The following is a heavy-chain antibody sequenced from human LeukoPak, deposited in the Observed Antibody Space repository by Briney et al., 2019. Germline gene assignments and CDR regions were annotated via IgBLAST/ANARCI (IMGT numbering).Heavy chain of an antibody. V-gene: IGHV3-33*01. D-gene: IGHD3-10*01. Sequence: EGSLRLSCAASGFTLSSYGMHWVRQAPGKGLEWVAVIWYDGSNKYYADSVKGRFTISRDNSKNTLYLQMNSLRAEDTAVYYCASATMFRGVIPDYWGQGTLVTVSS. CDR1: GFTLSSYG. CDR2: IWYDGSNK. CDR3: ASATMFRGVIPDY. J-gene: IGHJ4*02.